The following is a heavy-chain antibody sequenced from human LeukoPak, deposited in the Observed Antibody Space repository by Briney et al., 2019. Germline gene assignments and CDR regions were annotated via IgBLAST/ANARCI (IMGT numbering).Heavy chain of an antibody. D-gene: IGHD2-2*01. CDR2: INTDGSST. J-gene: IGHJ5*02. CDR1: GFTFSSYW. CDR3: RNWFDP. Sequence: GGSLRLSCAASGFTFSSYWMPWVRQAPGKGLVWVSRINTDGSSTSYADSVKGRFTISRDNANNTLYLQINSLRAEDTSDIVVRNWFDPWGQGTLVTVSS. V-gene: IGHV3-74*01.